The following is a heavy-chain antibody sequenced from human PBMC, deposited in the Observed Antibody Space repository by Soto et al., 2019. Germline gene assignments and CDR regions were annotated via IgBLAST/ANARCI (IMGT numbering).Heavy chain of an antibody. CDR3: ARGPPGYTPKGYVGDY. V-gene: IGHV3-74*01. D-gene: IGHD6-13*01. CDR1: EFTFSDYW. Sequence: GGSLRLSCAASEFTFSDYWMHWVRQTPGTGLVWVSRVSGDGTSRSYADSVKSRFTISRDNAKNTRYLHMSSLRVEDTAVYYCARGPPGYTPKGYVGDYSGQGTLVTVSS. J-gene: IGHJ4*02. CDR2: VSGDGTSR.